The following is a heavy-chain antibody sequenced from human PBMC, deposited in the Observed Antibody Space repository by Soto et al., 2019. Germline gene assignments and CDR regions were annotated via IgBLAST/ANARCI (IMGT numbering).Heavy chain of an antibody. J-gene: IGHJ5*02. V-gene: IGHV4-39*07. CDR3: ARDGTSIAAPNWFDP. CDR2: IYYSGST. D-gene: IGHD6-6*01. CDR1: GGSISSSSYY. Sequence: SETLSLTCTVSGGSISSSSYYWGWIRQPPGKGLEWIGSIYYSGSTYYNPSLKSRVTISVDTSKNQFSLKLSSVTAADTAVYYCARDGTSIAAPNWFDPWGQGTLVTVSS.